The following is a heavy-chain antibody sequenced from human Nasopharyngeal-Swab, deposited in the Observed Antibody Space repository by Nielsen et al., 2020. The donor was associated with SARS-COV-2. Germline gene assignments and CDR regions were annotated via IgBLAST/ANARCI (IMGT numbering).Heavy chain of an antibody. CDR2: IKQDGSEK. CDR3: ARDQTYSSSWYTKYFQH. J-gene: IGHJ1*01. D-gene: IGHD6-13*01. CDR1: GFTFSSYA. Sequence: GESLKISCAASGFTFSSYAMHWVRQAPGKGLEWVANIKQDGSEKYYVDSVKGRFTISRDNAKNSLYLQMNSLRAEDTAVYYCARDQTYSSSWYTKYFQHWGQGTLVTVSS. V-gene: IGHV3-7*01.